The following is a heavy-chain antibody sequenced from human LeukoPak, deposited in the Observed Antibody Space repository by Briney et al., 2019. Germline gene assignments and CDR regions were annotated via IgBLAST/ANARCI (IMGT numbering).Heavy chain of an antibody. CDR1: GFTFTSSA. J-gene: IGHJ3*02. CDR2: IVVGSGNT. D-gene: IGHD1-26*01. V-gene: IGHV1-58*01. Sequence: ASVKVSCKASGFTFTSSAVQWVRQARGQRLEWIGWIVVGSGNTNYAQKFQERVTITRDMSTSTAYMGLSSLRSEDTAVYYCAADAGEWELLGGHDAFDIWGQGTMVTVSS. CDR3: AADAGEWELLGGHDAFDI.